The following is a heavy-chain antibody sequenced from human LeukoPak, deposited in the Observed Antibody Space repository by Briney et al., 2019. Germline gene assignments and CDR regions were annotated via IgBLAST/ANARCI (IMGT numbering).Heavy chain of an antibody. J-gene: IGHJ5*02. CDR2: INHSGST. V-gene: IGHV4-34*03. D-gene: IGHD3-10*01. Sequence: SETLSLTCAVYGGSFSGYYWSWIRQAPGKGLEWIGEINHSGSTNYNPSLKSRLTISVGTSKNQFSLKLSYVPAADRAVYYLRTDNVILWCGGLLPPLHVFYPWGQGSLVPVS. CDR3: RTDNVILWCGGLLPPLHVFYP. CDR1: GGSFSGYY.